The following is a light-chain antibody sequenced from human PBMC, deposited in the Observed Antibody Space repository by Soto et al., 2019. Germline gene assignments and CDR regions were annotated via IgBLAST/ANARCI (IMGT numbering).Light chain of an antibody. Sequence: QSALTQPPSASGSPGQSVTIAWTGSSSDVGGYNYVSWYQQHPGKAPKLMIYEVSKRPSGVPDRLSGSKSGNTASLTVSGLRAEDEADYYCSSYGGSNTVVFGGGTKVTVL. CDR3: SSYGGSNTVV. CDR2: EVS. J-gene: IGLJ2*01. CDR1: SSDVGGYNY. V-gene: IGLV2-8*01.